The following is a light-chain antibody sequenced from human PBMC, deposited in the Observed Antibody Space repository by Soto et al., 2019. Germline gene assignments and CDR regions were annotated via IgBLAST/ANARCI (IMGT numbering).Light chain of an antibody. CDR3: QQYYSYPLT. CDR1: QGISSY. Sequence: AIRMTQSPSSFSASTGDRVTITCRASQGISSYLAWYQQKPGKAPKLLIYAASTLPSGVPSRFSGSGSGTDFTLTISCLQSEDFATYYCQQYYSYPLTCGGGTKVEIK. J-gene: IGKJ4*01. CDR2: AAS. V-gene: IGKV1-8*01.